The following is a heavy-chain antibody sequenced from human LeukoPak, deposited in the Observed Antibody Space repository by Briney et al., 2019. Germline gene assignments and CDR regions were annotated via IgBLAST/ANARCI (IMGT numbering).Heavy chain of an antibody. CDR2: IWHDGSNK. D-gene: IGHD3-10*01. J-gene: IGHJ6*02. CDR1: GFTFSSYG. Sequence: GGSLRLSCAASGFTFSSYGMHWVRQAPGKGLEWVAAIWHDGSNKYYADSVKGRFTISRDNSKNTLYLQMNSLRAEDTAVYYCARSIPTYYYGSGTHYGMDVWGQGTTVTVSS. CDR3: ARSIPTYYYGSGTHYGMDV. V-gene: IGHV3-33*01.